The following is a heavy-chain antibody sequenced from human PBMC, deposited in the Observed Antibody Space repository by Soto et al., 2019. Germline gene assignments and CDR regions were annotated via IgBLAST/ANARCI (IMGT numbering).Heavy chain of an antibody. D-gene: IGHD3-22*01. Sequence: PSETLSLTCSFSGASISSSRYYWGWIRQPPGKGLEWIASTYFGGMTYYSPSLKSRVTISLDTSKNQFSLTLSAVTAADTAMYYCSTRAYDTNGYYRFDPWGQGTLVTVSS. CDR2: TYFGGMT. V-gene: IGHV4-39*07. CDR3: STRAYDTNGYYRFDP. CDR1: GASISSSRYY. J-gene: IGHJ5*01.